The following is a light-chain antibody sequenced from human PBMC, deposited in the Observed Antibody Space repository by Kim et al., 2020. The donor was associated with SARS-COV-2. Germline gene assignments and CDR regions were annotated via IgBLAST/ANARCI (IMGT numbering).Light chain of an antibody. J-gene: IGLJ3*02. CDR1: KLGDKY. V-gene: IGLV3-1*01. CDR3: QAWDSSTAWV. Sequence: SPGQTASITCSGDKLGDKYACWYQQEPGQSPVLVIYQDSKRPSGIPERFSGSNSGNTATLIISGTQAMDEADYYCQAWDSSTAWVFGGGTQLTVL. CDR2: QDS.